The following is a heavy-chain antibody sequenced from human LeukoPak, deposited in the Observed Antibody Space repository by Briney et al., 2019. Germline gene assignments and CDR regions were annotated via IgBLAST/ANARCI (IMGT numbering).Heavy chain of an antibody. CDR2: ISSSSSYI. V-gene: IGHV3-21*01. CDR3: ARDSGDYGDYGDYYYYYMDV. Sequence: GGSLRLSCAASGFTFSSYAMSWVRQAPGKGLEWVSSISSSSSYIYYADSVMGRFTISRDNAKNSLYLQMNSLRAEDTAVYYCARDSGDYGDYGDYYYYYMDVWGKGTTVTVSS. CDR1: GFTFSSYA. J-gene: IGHJ6*03. D-gene: IGHD4-17*01.